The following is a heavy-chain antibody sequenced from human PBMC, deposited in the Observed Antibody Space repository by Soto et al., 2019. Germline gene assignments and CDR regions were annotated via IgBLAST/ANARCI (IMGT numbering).Heavy chain of an antibody. Sequence: GASVKVSCKASGYIFINYGVTWVRQAPGQGLEWMGWISGYNGNTKYADKLQGRVTMTTDTSTTTACMELRSLRSDDTAVYYCARDEVPAANWLDRWGQGTLVTVSS. V-gene: IGHV1-18*01. J-gene: IGHJ5*02. CDR1: GYIFINYG. CDR3: ARDEVPAANWLDR. CDR2: ISGYNGNT. D-gene: IGHD2-2*01.